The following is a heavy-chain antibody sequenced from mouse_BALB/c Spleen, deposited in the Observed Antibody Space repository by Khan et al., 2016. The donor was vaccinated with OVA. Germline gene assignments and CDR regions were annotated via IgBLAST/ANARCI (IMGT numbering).Heavy chain of an antibody. CDR1: GFTFSNYA. D-gene: IGHD1-1*01. CDR3: ATSYYYGYYFDY. V-gene: IGHV5-6-5*01. CDR2: ISSGDST. Sequence: EVELVESGGGLVKPGGSLKLSCAASGFTFSNYAMSWVRQSPEKRLEWVASISSGDSTYYPDSVKGRFTISRDNARNILYLQMSSLRSEDTAMYYCATSYYYGYYFDYWGPGTTLTVSS. J-gene: IGHJ2*01.